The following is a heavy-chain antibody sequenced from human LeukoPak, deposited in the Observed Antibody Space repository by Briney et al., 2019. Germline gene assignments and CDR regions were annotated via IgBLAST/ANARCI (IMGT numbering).Heavy chain of an antibody. D-gene: IGHD2-21*01. V-gene: IGHV3-23*01. CDR3: AKASDRYYFDY. CDR2: ISASGGST. Sequence: GGSLRLSCAASGFTFSTYAMHWVRQAPGKGLEWVSGISASGGSTFYADSVKGRFTISKDNSKNTLFLQMNSLRREDTAMYYCAKASDRYYFDYWGQGAPVTVSS. CDR1: GFTFSTYA. J-gene: IGHJ4*02.